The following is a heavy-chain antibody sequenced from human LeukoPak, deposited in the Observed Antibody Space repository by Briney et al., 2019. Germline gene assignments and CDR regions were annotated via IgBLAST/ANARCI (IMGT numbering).Heavy chain of an antibody. CDR2: IYYSGST. D-gene: IGHD3-10*01. CDR3: ARVGVGYWYFDL. Sequence: PSETLSLTCTVSGGSISSYYWSWIRQPPGKGLEWIGYIYYSGSTNYNPSPKGRVTISVDTSKNQFSLKLSSVTAADTAVYYCARVGVGYWYFDLWGRGTLVTVSS. V-gene: IGHV4-59*01. J-gene: IGHJ2*01. CDR1: GGSISSYY.